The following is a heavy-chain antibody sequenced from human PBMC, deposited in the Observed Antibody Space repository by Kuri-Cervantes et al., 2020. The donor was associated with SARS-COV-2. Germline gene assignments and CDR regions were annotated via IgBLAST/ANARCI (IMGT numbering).Heavy chain of an antibody. CDR3: VGIWSNYRFDY. CDR1: GGSISGSTYY. Sequence: SETLSLTCTVSGGSISGSTYYWGWIRQPPGKGLEWIGTIYYSGSTDYNPSLKSRVTISVDTSKNQFSLKLTSVTAADTAVYFCVGIWSNYRFDYWGQGTLVTVSS. D-gene: IGHD3-3*01. CDR2: IYYSGST. V-gene: IGHV4-39*01. J-gene: IGHJ4*02.